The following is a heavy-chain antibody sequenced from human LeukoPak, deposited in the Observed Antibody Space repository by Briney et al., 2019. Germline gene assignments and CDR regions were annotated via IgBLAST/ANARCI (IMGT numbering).Heavy chain of an antibody. J-gene: IGHJ4*02. CDR3: ARYSGSYYYPPAWDL. V-gene: IGHV3-53*01. CDR1: GFTVSSSY. D-gene: IGHD1-26*01. Sequence: PGGSLRLSCAASGFTVSSSYMSWVRQAPGKGLEWVSVIYSGGSTYYADSVKGRFTISRDNSKNTLYLQMNSLRAEDTAVYYCARYSGSYYYPPAWDLWGQGTLVTVSS. CDR2: IYSGGST.